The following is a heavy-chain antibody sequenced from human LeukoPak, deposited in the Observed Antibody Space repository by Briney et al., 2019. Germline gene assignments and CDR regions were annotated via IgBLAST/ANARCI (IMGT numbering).Heavy chain of an antibody. J-gene: IGHJ4*02. V-gene: IGHV3-74*01. D-gene: IGHD3-16*02. CDR3: ARFYAVWGSYRYPDY. CDR2: INGDMRST. CDR1: GFTFKNYW. Sequence: GGSLRLSCEASGFTFKNYWMHWVRQVPGKGLEWVSGINGDMRSTNYADSVKGRFTITRDNARSTLFLQMNSLGTEDTAVYYCARFYAVWGSYRYPDYWGQGTLVTVSS.